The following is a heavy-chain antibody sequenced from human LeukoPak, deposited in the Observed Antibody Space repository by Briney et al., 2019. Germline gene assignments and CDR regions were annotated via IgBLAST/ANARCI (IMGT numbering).Heavy chain of an antibody. J-gene: IGHJ4*02. CDR2: VSVDGSHQ. D-gene: IGHD4-17*01. CDR3: AKDNGDHAIDY. Sequence: GGSLRLSCAASGFTFSTYAMHWVRQAPGKGLEWVAFVSVDGSHQDYGGSVRGRFTISKDNSKNTLYLQMNSLRAEDTAVYYCAKDNGDHAIDYWAQGTMVTVSS. V-gene: IGHV3-30*18. CDR1: GFTFSTYA.